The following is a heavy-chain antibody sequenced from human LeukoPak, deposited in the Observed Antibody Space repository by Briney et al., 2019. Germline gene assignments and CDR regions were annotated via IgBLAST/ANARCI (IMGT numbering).Heavy chain of an antibody. V-gene: IGHV3-48*03. D-gene: IGHD6-19*01. CDR3: MGDSMRQWAVPDAFDI. CDR1: ILTFNNYE. Sequence: PGGSLRLSCAASILTFNNYEIKWVRQAPGKGLEWVSYISSSSSTTYYADSVKGRFTVSRDNAKKPLYLQMSSLRVEDTAVYHGMGDSMRQWAVPDAFDIWGQGTMVIVSS. J-gene: IGHJ3*02. CDR2: ISSSSSTT.